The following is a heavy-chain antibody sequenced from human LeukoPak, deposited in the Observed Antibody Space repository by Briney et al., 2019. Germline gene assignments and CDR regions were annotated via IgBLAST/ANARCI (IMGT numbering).Heavy chain of an antibody. D-gene: IGHD3-22*01. CDR2: ISYSGGT. V-gene: IGHV4-39*02. CDR3: AREVEYYDSSGYRPHAFDI. CDR1: GFTFSSYAMH. Sequence: GSLRLSCAASGFTFSSYAMHWVRQPPGKGLEWFGSISYSGGTAYNPSLRSRVTISVDTSKNQFSLKVNSVTAADTAVYYCAREVEYYDSSGYRPHAFDIWGQGTLVTVSS. J-gene: IGHJ3*02.